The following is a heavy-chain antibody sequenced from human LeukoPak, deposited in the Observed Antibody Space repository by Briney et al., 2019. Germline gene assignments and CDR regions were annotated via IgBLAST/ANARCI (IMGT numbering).Heavy chain of an antibody. D-gene: IGHD3-22*01. Sequence: SETLSLTCTVSGGSISSGGYYWSWIRQHPGKGLEWIGYIYYSGSTYYNPSLKSRVTISVDTSKNQFSLKLSSVTAADTAVYYCARAGNYYDSSGFNWFDPWGQGTLVTVSS. CDR3: ARAGNYYDSSGFNWFDP. CDR1: GGSISSGGYY. V-gene: IGHV4-31*03. CDR2: IYYSGST. J-gene: IGHJ5*02.